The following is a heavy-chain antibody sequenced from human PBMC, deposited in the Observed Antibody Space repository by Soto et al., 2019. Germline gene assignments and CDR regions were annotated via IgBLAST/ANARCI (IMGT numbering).Heavy chain of an antibody. CDR2: MNPNSGNT. CDR3: ARAKNGALLWFGTPPDC. V-gene: IGHV1-8*01. CDR1: GYTFTSYD. Sequence: QVQLVQSGAEVKKPGASVKVSCKASGYTFTSYDINWVRQATGQGLEWMGWMNPNSGNTGYAQKFQGRVTMTRNTSISTAYMELSSLRSEDTAVYYCARAKNGALLWFGTPPDCWGQGTLVTVSS. D-gene: IGHD3-10*01. J-gene: IGHJ4*02.